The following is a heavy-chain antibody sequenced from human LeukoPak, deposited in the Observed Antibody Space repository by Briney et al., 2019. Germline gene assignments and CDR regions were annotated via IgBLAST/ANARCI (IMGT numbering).Heavy chain of an antibody. J-gene: IGHJ6*04. CDR3: ARAGGIAVAGTHLDV. V-gene: IGHV4-59*01. CDR1: GGSISTYY. Sequence: SETLSLTCTVSGGSISTYYWTWIRQPPGKGLEWIGYIYYSGSTDYNPSLKSRVTISVDTSKNQFSLKLSSVTAADTAVYYCARAGGIAVAGTHLDVRGKGTTVTVSS. CDR2: IYYSGST. D-gene: IGHD6-19*01.